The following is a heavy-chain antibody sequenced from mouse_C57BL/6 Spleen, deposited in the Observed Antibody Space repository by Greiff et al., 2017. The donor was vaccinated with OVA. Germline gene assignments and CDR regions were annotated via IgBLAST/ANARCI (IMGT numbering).Heavy chain of an antibody. CDR2: INPNNGGT. CDR1: GYTFTDYY. CDR3: ARYYHYYFDY. Sequence: EVQLQQSGPELVKPGASVKISCKASGYTFTDYYMNWVKQSHGKSLEWIGDINPNNGGTSYNQKFKGKATLTVDKSSSTAYMELRSLTSEDSAVYYCARYYHYYFDYWGQGTTLTVSS. D-gene: IGHD1-1*01. V-gene: IGHV1-26*01. J-gene: IGHJ2*01.